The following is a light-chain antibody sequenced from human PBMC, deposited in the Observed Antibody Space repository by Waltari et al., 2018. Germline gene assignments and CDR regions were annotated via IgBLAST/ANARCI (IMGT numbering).Light chain of an antibody. CDR1: QSISKY. CDR3: QKYEALPAT. Sequence: EIVLTQSPGTLSLSQGERATLPCRASQSISKYLVWYQQKPGQAPRLLIYEASIRATGIPDRFSGSGSGTDFSLIISRLEPEDFAVYYCQKYEALPATFGQGTKVEIK. CDR2: EAS. V-gene: IGKV3-20*01. J-gene: IGKJ1*01.